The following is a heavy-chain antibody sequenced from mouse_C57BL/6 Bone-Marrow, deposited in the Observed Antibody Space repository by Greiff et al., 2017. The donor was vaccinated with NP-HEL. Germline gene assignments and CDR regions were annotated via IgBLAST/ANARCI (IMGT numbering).Heavy chain of an antibody. D-gene: IGHD1-1*01. CDR3: TSCTVVADWYFDV. CDR1: GFTFSDAW. J-gene: IGHJ1*03. CDR2: IRNKANNHAT. Sequence: EVKVEESGGGLVQPGGSMKLSCAASGFTFSDAWMDWVRQSPEKGLEWVAEIRNKANNHATYYAESVKGRFTISRDDSKSSVYLQMNSLRAEDTGIYDCTSCTVVADWYFDVWGTGTTVTVSS. V-gene: IGHV6-6*01.